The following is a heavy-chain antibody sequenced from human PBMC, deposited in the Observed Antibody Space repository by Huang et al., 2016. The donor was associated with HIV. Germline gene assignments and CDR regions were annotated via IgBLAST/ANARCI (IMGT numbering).Heavy chain of an antibody. J-gene: IGHJ4*02. D-gene: IGHD6-13*01. CDR3: ASQHIGAAATWF. CDR1: SSTNYY. V-gene: IGHV4-39*01. CDR2: VYQSGST. Sequence: SSTNYYWGWIRQCPGKGLEWVGSVYQSGSTNYNPSLKSRVTLSVDTSRNQFSLRLNSVTAADTAVYYCASQHIGAAATWFWGRGTQVAVSS.